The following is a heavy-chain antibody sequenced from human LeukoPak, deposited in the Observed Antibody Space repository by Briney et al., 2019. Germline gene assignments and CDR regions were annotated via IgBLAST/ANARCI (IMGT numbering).Heavy chain of an antibody. J-gene: IGHJ4*02. CDR1: GYTFTSYD. CDR3: ARGKWQQLVRVLVY. V-gene: IGHV1-8*01. Sequence: ASVKVSCKASGYTFTSYDINWVRQATGQRLEWMGWMNPNSGNTGYAQKFQGRVTMTRNTSISTAYMELSSLRSEDTAVYYCARGKWQQLVRVLVYWGQGTLVTVSS. CDR2: MNPNSGNT. D-gene: IGHD6-13*01.